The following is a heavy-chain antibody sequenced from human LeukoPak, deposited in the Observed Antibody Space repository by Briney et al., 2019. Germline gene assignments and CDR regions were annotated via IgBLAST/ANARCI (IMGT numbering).Heavy chain of an antibody. V-gene: IGHV1-18*01. CDR3: ARDQKWYSSSSGYFDY. CDR2: ISAYNGNT. Sequence: ASVKVSCKASGYTFTSYGISWVRQAPGQGLEWMGWISAYNGNTNYAQKLQGRVTMTTDTSTSTAYMELRSLRSDDTAVYYCARDQKWYSSSSGYFDYWGQGTLVTVSS. J-gene: IGHJ4*02. D-gene: IGHD6-6*01. CDR1: GYTFTSYG.